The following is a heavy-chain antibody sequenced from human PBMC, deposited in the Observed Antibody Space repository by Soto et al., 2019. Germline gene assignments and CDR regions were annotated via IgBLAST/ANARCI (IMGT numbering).Heavy chain of an antibody. CDR3: ARGWFHYDILTGYYNGGFDAFDI. CDR2: IYPGDSDT. D-gene: IGHD3-9*01. Sequence: GESLKISCKGSGYSFTSYWIGWVRQMPGKGLEWMGIIYPGDSDTRYSPSFQGQVTISADKSISTAYLQWSSLKASDTAMYYCARGWFHYDILTGYYNGGFDAFDIWGQGTMVTVSS. J-gene: IGHJ3*02. V-gene: IGHV5-51*01. CDR1: GYSFTSYW.